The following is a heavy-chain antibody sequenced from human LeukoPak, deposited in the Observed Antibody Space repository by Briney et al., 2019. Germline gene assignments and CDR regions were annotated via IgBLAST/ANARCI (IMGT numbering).Heavy chain of an antibody. CDR1: GFIFSSYA. J-gene: IGHJ4*02. CDR3: ARGETAVTSYLHF. Sequence: GGSLRLSCAASGFIFSSYAMNWVRQAPGKGLEWLSYISTTSSTIYYADSVKGRFTISRDNAKNSLYLQMNSLTDEDTAVYYCARGETAVTSYLHFRGQGTLVTVSS. D-gene: IGHD4-17*01. V-gene: IGHV3-48*02. CDR2: ISTTSSTI.